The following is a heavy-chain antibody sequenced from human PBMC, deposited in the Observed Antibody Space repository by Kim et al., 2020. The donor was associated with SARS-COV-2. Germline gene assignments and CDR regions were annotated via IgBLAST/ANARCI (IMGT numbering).Heavy chain of an antibody. V-gene: IGHV3-21*01. CDR2: ISSSSSYI. CDR3: ARVWEGITGTLDYYYGMDV. Sequence: GGSLRLSCAASGFTFSSYSMNWVRQAPGKGLEWVSSISSSSSYIYYADSVKGRFTISRDNAKNSLYLQMNSLRAEDTAVYYCARVWEGITGTLDYYYGMDVWGQGTTVTVSS. CDR1: GFTFSSYS. D-gene: IGHD1-7*01. J-gene: IGHJ6*02.